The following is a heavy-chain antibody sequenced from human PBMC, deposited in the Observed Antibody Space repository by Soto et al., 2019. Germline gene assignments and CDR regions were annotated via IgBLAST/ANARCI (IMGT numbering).Heavy chain of an antibody. CDR1: GGSISSYY. J-gene: IGHJ3*02. Sequence: QVQLQESGPGLVKPSETLSLTCTVSGGSISSYYWSWIRQPPGKGLEWIGYIYYSGSTNYNPSLKSRVTTSVDTSKNQSPLKLSSVTAADTAVYYCARRYGYAFDIWGQGTMVTVSS. D-gene: IGHD4-17*01. V-gene: IGHV4-59*01. CDR2: IYYSGST. CDR3: ARRYGYAFDI.